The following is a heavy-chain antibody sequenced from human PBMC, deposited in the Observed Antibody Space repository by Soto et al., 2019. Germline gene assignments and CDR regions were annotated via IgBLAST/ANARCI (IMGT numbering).Heavy chain of an antibody. J-gene: IGHJ4*02. CDR1: GGAFTSYS. Sequence: QVHLVQSGAEVKKPGSSVKVSCKASGGAFTSYSFHWVRQAPGQGLEWMGGIIPMSGTTNYALKFQGRVTMTADVPTSTASIELSSRRSEDTAIYYCARDNAGLDYWGQGTLVTVSS. CDR3: ARDNAGLDY. CDR2: IIPMSGTT. D-gene: IGHD6-13*01. V-gene: IGHV1-69*12.